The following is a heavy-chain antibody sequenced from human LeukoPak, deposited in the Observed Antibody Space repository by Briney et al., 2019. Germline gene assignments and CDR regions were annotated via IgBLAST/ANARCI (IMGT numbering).Heavy chain of an antibody. CDR1: GYIFTSYA. Sequence: ASVKVSCKASGYIFTSYAMHWVRQAPGQRLEWMGWINAGNGNTKYSQKFQGRVTITRDTSASTVYMELSSLRSEDTAVYYCARDIDRVFNWFDPWGQGTLVTVSS. CDR3: ARDIDRVFNWFDP. D-gene: IGHD6-13*01. J-gene: IGHJ5*02. V-gene: IGHV1-3*01. CDR2: INAGNGNT.